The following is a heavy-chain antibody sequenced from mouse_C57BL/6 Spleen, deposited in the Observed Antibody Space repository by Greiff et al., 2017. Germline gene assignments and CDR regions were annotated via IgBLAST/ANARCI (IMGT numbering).Heavy chain of an antibody. D-gene: IGHD2-12*01. V-gene: IGHV14-2*01. CDR2: IDPEDGET. CDR3: AGYSHYYAMDY. Sequence: EVQLQQSGAELVKPGASVKLSCTASGFNIKDYYMHWVKQRTEQGLEWIGRIDPEDGETEYAPKFQGKATITADTSSNTAYLQLSSLTSEDTAVYYCAGYSHYYAMDYWGQGTSVTVAS. CDR1: GFNIKDYY. J-gene: IGHJ4*01.